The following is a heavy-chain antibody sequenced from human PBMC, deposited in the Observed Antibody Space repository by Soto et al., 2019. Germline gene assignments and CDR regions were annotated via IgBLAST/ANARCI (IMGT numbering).Heavy chain of an antibody. CDR3: ARDLGEPFPSAMDV. J-gene: IGHJ6*02. CDR2: ITSVGIST. Sequence: EVQVVESGGGLVQPGGSLRLSCAASGFTFSAYAMHWVRQAPGKGLEYVSAITSVGISTYYANSVKGRFTISRDNSQNTLYLQMASLTAEDMAVYYCARDLGEPFPSAMDVWGRGTTVTVSS. V-gene: IGHV3-64*01. CDR1: GFTFSAYA. D-gene: IGHD1-26*01.